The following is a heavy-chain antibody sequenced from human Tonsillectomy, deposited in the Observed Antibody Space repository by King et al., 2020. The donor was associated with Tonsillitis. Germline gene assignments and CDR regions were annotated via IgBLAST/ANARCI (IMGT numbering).Heavy chain of an antibody. CDR2: VYSSGNT. Sequence: VQLQESGPGLVKPSETLSLTCTVSGGSISSYYWTWIRQPPGKGLEWIGYVYSSGNTNYNPSLMSRVTISVDTSKNQFSLQLTSVSAADTAVYYCARLISSGWSSDYWGQGTLVTVSS. V-gene: IGHV4-59*01. CDR1: GGSISSYY. D-gene: IGHD6-19*01. CDR3: ARLISSGWSSDY. J-gene: IGHJ4*02.